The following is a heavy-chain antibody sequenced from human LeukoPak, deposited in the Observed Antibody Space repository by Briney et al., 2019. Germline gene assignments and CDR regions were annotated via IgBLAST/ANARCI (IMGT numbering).Heavy chain of an antibody. D-gene: IGHD3-10*01. V-gene: IGHV4-61*02. CDR1: GGSISSGSYY. Sequence: PSETLSLTCTVSGGSISSGSYYWSWIRQPAGKGLEWIGRIYTSGSTNYNPSLKSRVTISVDTSKNQFSLKLSSVTAADTAVYYCARRPWMGYYYGSGSTFDYWGQGTLVTVSS. J-gene: IGHJ4*02. CDR2: IYTSGST. CDR3: ARRPWMGYYYGSGSTFDY.